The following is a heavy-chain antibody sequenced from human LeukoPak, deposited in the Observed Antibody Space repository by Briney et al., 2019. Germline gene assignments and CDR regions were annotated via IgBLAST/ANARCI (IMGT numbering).Heavy chain of an antibody. Sequence: PSETPSLTCTVSGGSISSYYWSWIRQPPGKGLEWIGYIYYSGSTNYNPSLKSRVTISVDTSKNQFSLKLSSVTAADTAVYYCARGYYYDSSGYRYYYYYYMDVWGKGTTVTVSS. CDR2: IYYSGST. CDR1: GGSISSYY. J-gene: IGHJ6*03. CDR3: ARGYYYDSSGYRYYYYYYMDV. D-gene: IGHD3-22*01. V-gene: IGHV4-59*01.